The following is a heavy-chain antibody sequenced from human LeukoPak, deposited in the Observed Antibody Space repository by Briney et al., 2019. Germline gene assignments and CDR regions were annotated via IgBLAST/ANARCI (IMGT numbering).Heavy chain of an antibody. Sequence: GGSLSLSCSASGFTFSNYAMHWVRQAPGKGLEYVSSISSNGGSTYYADSVKGRFTISRDNSKNTLYLQMSSLKAEDTAVYYCVSPSYGSGSYELDYWGQGTLVTVSS. D-gene: IGHD3-10*01. CDR2: ISSNGGST. CDR3: VSPSYGSGSYELDY. J-gene: IGHJ4*02. V-gene: IGHV3-64D*06. CDR1: GFTFSNYA.